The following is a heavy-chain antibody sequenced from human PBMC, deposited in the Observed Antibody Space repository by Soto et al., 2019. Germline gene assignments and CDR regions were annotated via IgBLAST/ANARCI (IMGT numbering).Heavy chain of an antibody. J-gene: IGHJ4*02. CDR3: ARGRVKQQLVRRYDY. D-gene: IGHD6-13*01. V-gene: IGHV3-7*01. Sequence: PGGSLRLSCAASGFTFSSYWMSWVRQAPGKGLEWVANIKQDGRGKYYVDSGKGRLPTSRDNAKNSLYLQMNSLRAEDTAVYYCARGRVKQQLVRRYDYWGQGTPVTVSS. CDR1: GFTFSSYW. CDR2: IKQDGRGK.